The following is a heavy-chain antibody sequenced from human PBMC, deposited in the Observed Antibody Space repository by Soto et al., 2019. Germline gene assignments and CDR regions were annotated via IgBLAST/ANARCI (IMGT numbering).Heavy chain of an antibody. J-gene: IGHJ4*02. Sequence: EVQLVESGGGLVKPGGSLRLSCAASGFTFTNAWMNWARQAPGKGLEWVGRIKSKTDGGTTDYAAPVRGRFTSSTDDSKTTLYLQMNSLKTEDTAVYYCTTDRYCSGGSCYSEDWGQGTLVTVSS. D-gene: IGHD2-15*01. CDR3: TTDRYCSGGSCYSED. CDR1: GFTFTNAW. V-gene: IGHV3-15*07. CDR2: IKSKTDGGTT.